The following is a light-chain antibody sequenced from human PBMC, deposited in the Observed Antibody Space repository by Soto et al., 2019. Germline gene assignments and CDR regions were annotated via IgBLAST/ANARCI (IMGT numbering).Light chain of an antibody. J-gene: IGKJ1*01. CDR3: QQYINWT. CDR1: QNIRSD. Sequence: DIVMTQSPATLSVSPGERATLSCRASQNIRSDLAWYQQKPGQAPRLLMYGASIRATGIPARFTGSGSGTDFPLTISSLQSEDLAIYYCQQYINWTFGQGTKVDIK. V-gene: IGKV3-15*01. CDR2: GAS.